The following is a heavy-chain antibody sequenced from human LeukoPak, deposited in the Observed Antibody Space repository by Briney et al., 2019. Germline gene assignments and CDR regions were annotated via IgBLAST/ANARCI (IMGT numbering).Heavy chain of an antibody. D-gene: IGHD3-3*01. J-gene: IGHJ4*02. CDR1: GFSVSNNY. CDR3: ARPGSASGYWVH. V-gene: IGHV3-66*01. Sequence: GGSLRLSCAASGFSVSNNYLSWVRQPPGNGLEWVSVIHSGGRTMYADSVRDRFTISRDTAKNTVYLQMNSLRVDDTAAYYCARPGSASGYWVHWGQGTLVTVSS. CDR2: IHSGGRT.